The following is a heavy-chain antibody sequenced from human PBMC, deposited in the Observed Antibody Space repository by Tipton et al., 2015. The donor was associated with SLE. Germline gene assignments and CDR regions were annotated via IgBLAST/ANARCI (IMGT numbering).Heavy chain of an antibody. J-gene: IGHJ5*02. CDR3: ARMEGMITYGGIAGP. CDR1: GDSISNYF. D-gene: IGHD3-16*01. Sequence: LRLSCTVSGDSISNYFWTWIRQSPEKGLEWIGEVNHFGTIYYNASLKSRVTISIDTSKSHFSLKLTSVTAADTAVYYCARMEGMITYGGIAGPWGQGTVVTVSS. V-gene: IGHV4-34*01. CDR2: VNHFGTI.